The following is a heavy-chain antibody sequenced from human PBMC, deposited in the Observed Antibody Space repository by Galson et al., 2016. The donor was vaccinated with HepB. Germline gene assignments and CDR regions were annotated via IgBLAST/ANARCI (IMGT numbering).Heavy chain of an antibody. CDR2: ITGSGGST. J-gene: IGHJ5*02. CDR3: AKLRVPITIFGVVIIGGWFDP. Sequence: SLRLSCAASGFTFTNYAMTWVRQAPGKGLEWVSAITGSGGSTYYAASVKGRFTISRDNSKNTLFLQMNSLRAEDTAVYYCAKLRVPITIFGVVIIGGWFDPWGQGTLVTVSS. D-gene: IGHD3-3*01. V-gene: IGHV3-23*01. CDR1: GFTFTNYA.